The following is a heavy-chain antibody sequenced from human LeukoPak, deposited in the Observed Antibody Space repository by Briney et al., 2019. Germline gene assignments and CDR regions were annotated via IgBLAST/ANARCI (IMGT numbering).Heavy chain of an antibody. CDR3: AKSWGSGTYTFDY. D-gene: IGHD3-10*01. J-gene: IGHJ4*02. CDR2: ISGSGANT. Sequence: AGGSLRLSCAASGFTFSSYAMNWVRQAPGKGLEWVSTISGSGANTYNADSVKGRFTISRDNSKNTLYLQMNSLRAEDTAVYYCAKSWGSGTYTFDYWGQGTLVTVSS. V-gene: IGHV3-23*01. CDR1: GFTFSSYA.